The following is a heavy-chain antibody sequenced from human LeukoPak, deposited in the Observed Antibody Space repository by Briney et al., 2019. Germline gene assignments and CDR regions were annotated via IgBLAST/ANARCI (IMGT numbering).Heavy chain of an antibody. V-gene: IGHV4-61*08. D-gene: IGHD6-13*01. CDR3: ARGQQWFDP. CDR2: IYSSGST. CDR1: GGSISSGGYY. J-gene: IGHJ5*02. Sequence: PSQTPSLTCTVSGGSISSGGYYWTWIRQPPGKGLEWIGYIYSSGSTKYNPSLKSPITISVDTSKNQLSLKLSSVTAADTAVYYCARGQQWFDPWGQGTLVTVSS.